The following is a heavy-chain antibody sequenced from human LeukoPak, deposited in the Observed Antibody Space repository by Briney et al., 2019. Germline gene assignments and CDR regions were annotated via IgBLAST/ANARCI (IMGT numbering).Heavy chain of an antibody. J-gene: IGHJ4*02. CDR3: ARESGIAARLGHFDY. CDR1: GGTFSSYA. Sequence: ASVKVSCKASGGTFSSYAISWVRQAPGQGLEWVGGIIPIFGTANYAQKFQGRVTITTDESTSTAYMELSSLRSEDTAVYYCARESGIAARLGHFDYWDQGTLVTVSS. V-gene: IGHV1-69*05. CDR2: IIPIFGTA. D-gene: IGHD6-6*01.